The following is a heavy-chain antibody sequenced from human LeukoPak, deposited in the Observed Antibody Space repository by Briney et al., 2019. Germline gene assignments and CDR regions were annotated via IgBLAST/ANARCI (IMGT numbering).Heavy chain of an antibody. D-gene: IGHD5/OR15-5a*01. Sequence: SETLSLTCAVYGGSFSGYYWSWIRQPPGKGLEWIGEINHSGSTNYNPSLKSRVTISVDTSKNQFSLKLSSVTAADTAVYYCARSTYPRPLFDYWGQGTLVTVSS. CDR2: INHSGST. CDR3: ARSTYPRPLFDY. J-gene: IGHJ4*02. V-gene: IGHV4-34*01. CDR1: GGSFSGYY.